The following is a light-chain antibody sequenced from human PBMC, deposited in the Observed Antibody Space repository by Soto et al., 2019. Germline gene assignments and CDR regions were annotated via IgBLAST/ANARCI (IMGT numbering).Light chain of an antibody. CDR1: SSDIGTYNL. CDR2: EGI. V-gene: IGLV2-14*02. CDR3: SSYTRSTTLVV. Sequence: QSALTQPASVSGSPGQSITISCTGTSSDIGTYNLVSWYQHYPGKAPKLMIYEGIKRPSGVSNRFSGSKSGNTAFLTISGLQAEDEADYYCSSYTRSTTLVVFGGGTKVTVL. J-gene: IGLJ2*01.